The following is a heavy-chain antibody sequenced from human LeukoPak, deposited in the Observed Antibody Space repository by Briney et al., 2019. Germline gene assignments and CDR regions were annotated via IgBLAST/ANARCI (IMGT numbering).Heavy chain of an antibody. Sequence: PGGSLRLSCAASGFTVSSNYMSWVRQAPGKGLEWVSVIYSGGSTYYADPVKGRFTISRDNSKNTLYLQMNGLRAEDTAVYYCAIAVRGYSYGTDYSFDYWGQGTLVTVSS. D-gene: IGHD5-18*01. CDR1: GFTVSSNY. CDR3: AIAVRGYSYGTDYSFDY. V-gene: IGHV3-66*02. J-gene: IGHJ4*02. CDR2: IYSGGST.